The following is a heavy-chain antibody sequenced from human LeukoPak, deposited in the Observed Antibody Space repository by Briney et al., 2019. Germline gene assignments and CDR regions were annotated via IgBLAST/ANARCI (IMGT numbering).Heavy chain of an antibody. CDR1: GGSISSGGYY. D-gene: IGHD6-6*01. J-gene: IGHJ4*02. CDR2: IYYSGST. CDR3: ARDSHGYSSSSHLGY. Sequence: SETLSLTCTVSGGSISSGGYYWSWIRQHPGKGLEWIGYIYYSGSTYYNPSLKSRVTISVDTSKNQFSLKLSSVTATDTAVYYCARDSHGYSSSSHLGYWGQGTLVTVSS. V-gene: IGHV4-31*03.